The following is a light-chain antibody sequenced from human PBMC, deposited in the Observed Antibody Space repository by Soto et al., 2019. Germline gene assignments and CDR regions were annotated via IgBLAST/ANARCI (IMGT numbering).Light chain of an antibody. CDR3: QQYNNWPLT. CDR2: AAS. J-gene: IGKJ4*01. Sequence: EIVMTQSPATLSVSPGDRATLSCRASQIVSSNLAWYLQKPGQAPRLLISAASTRATGIPARFSGSGSGTEFTLTISSLQSEDFAVYYCQQYNNWPLTFGGGTKVEIK. CDR1: QIVSSN. V-gene: IGKV3-15*01.